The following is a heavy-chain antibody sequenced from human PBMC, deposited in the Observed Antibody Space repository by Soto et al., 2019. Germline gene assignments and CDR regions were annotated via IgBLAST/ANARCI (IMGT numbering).Heavy chain of an antibody. J-gene: IGHJ5*02. CDR2: ISGSGGST. D-gene: IGHD2-21*02. CDR3: AKFTVVTRWFDP. Sequence: PGGSLRLSCAVSGFTFSSYAMSWVRQAPGKGLEWVSAISGSGGSTYYADSVKGRFTISRDNSKNTLYLQMNSLRAEDTAVYYCAKFTVVTRWFDPWGQGTLVTVSS. V-gene: IGHV3-23*01. CDR1: GFTFSSYA.